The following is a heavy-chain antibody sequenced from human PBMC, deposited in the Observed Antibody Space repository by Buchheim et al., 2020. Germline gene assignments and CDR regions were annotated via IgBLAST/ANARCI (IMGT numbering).Heavy chain of an antibody. D-gene: IGHD3-22*01. CDR1: GFTFSSYA. CDR3: AKDDSSGYYYYRSYQGLFDY. CDR2: ISGSGGST. J-gene: IGHJ4*02. V-gene: IGHV3-23*01. Sequence: EVQLLESGGGLVQPGGSLRLSCAASGFTFSSYAMSWVRQAPGKGLEWVSAISGSGGSTYYADSVKGRFTISRDNSKNTLYLQMNSLRAEDTAVYYCAKDDSSGYYYYRSYQGLFDYWGQGTL.